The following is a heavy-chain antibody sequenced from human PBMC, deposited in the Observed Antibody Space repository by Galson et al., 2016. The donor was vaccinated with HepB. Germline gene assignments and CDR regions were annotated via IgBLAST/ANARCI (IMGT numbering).Heavy chain of an antibody. J-gene: IGHJ4*02. CDR2: IYYIGST. Sequence: LTCTVSGGSMSSYYWSWIRQPPGKGLEWIGYIYYIGSTNYNSTLKSRVTISLDTSKNQFSLELTSVTAADTAVYYCGRGASYLDFWGQGKLVTVSS. V-gene: IGHV4-59*01. CDR1: GGSMSSYY. CDR3: GRGASYLDF.